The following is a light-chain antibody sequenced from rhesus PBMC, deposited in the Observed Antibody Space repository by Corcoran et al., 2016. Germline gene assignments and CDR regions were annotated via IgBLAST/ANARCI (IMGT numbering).Light chain of an antibody. V-gene: IGLV3-36*02. Sequence: SYDLTQPPSVSVSPGQTARLTWGGDNIGSKYVHWYQQKPPQAPVVVIYYDSERPSGIPERFSGSKSGNTATLTISGVEAGDEADYYWQVWDSNSDHYIFGAGTRLTVL. CDR2: YDS. CDR1: NIGSKY. J-gene: IGLJ1*01. CDR3: QVWDSNSDHYI.